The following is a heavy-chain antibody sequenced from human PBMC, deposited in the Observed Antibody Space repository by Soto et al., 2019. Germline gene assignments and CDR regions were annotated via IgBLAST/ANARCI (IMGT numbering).Heavy chain of an antibody. CDR3: ARGPRIVVVVAATSRKFDY. D-gene: IGHD2-15*01. CDR2: INHSGST. J-gene: IGHJ4*02. CDR1: GGSFSGYY. Sequence: QVQLQQWGAGLLKPSETLSLTCAVYGGSFSGYYWSWIRQPPGKGLEWIGEINHSGSTNYNPSLKSRVTISVDTSKNQFSLKLSSVTAADTAVYYCARGPRIVVVVAATSRKFDYWGQGTLVTVSS. V-gene: IGHV4-34*01.